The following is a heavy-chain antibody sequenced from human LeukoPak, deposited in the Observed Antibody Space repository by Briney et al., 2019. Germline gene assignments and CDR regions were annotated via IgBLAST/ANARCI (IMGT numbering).Heavy chain of an antibody. CDR3: ARFANYYDSSGYFSYYYYMDV. CDR2: IRNKDNSYAT. CDR1: GFIFRGST. V-gene: IGHV3-73*01. D-gene: IGHD3-22*01. Sequence: PGGSLRLSCAASGFIFRGSTIQWVRQASGKGLEWIGRIRNKDNSYATAYVASVKGRFTISRDDSKNTAYLQMNSLRAEDTAVYYCARFANYYDSSGYFSYYYYMDVWGKGTTVTVSS. J-gene: IGHJ6*03.